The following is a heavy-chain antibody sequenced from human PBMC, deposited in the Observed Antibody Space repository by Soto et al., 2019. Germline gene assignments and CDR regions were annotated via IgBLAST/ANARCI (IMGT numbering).Heavy chain of an antibody. Sequence: EVQLVESGGGLVQPEGSLRLSCAASGFAFSSYEMSWVRQAPGKGLEWDSHNRGSGSTIYYADSVKGRFTISGDNAKTSLCLQMTSLIAEDTAVYYCARVGAVADYYYNFYGMDVWGQGTTVTDAS. CDR1: GFAFSSYE. V-gene: IGHV3-48*03. J-gene: IGHJ6*02. D-gene: IGHD6-19*01. CDR3: ARVGAVADYYYNFYGMDV. CDR2: NRGSGSTI.